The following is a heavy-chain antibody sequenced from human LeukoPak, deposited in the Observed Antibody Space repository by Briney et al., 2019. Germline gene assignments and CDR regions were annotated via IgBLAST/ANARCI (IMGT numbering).Heavy chain of an antibody. J-gene: IGHJ4*02. V-gene: IGHV3-11*01. CDR1: GFTFSDYY. CDR3: ARDRGTSSEVFDY. CDR2: ISSSGSTI. Sequence: GGSLRLSCAASGFTFSDYYITWIRQAPGKGLEWVSYISSSGSTIYYADSVKGRFTISRDNARNSLYLQMSSLKVEDTAVYYCARDRGTSSEVFDYWGQGTLVTVSS. D-gene: IGHD2-2*01.